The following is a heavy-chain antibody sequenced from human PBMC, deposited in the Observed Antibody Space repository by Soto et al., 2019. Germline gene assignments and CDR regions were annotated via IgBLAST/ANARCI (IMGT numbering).Heavy chain of an antibody. Sequence: ASVKFSCKASGYTFSAYYLNWVRQAPGQGLEWVGRINPKTGVTDYAEKFQDRVTMTSDTSVSTGYMDLRRLTSDDTAVYYCARDTTGSSMGNWFDPWGQGTLVTVSS. V-gene: IGHV1-2*06. CDR3: ARDTTGSSMGNWFDP. J-gene: IGHJ5*02. D-gene: IGHD3-10*01. CDR1: GYTFSAYY. CDR2: INPKTGVT.